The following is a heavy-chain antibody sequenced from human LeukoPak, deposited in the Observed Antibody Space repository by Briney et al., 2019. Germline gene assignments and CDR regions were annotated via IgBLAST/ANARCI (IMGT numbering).Heavy chain of an antibody. CDR2: IIPILGIA. D-gene: IGHD6-19*01. CDR1: GGTFSSYA. V-gene: IGHV1-69*04. Sequence: ASVKVSCKASGGTFSSYAISWVRQAPGQGLEWMGRIIPILGIANYAQEFQGRVTITADKSTSTAYMELSSLRSEDTAVYYCARVRDSSGRTWFDPWGQGTLVTVSS. CDR3: ARVRDSSGRTWFDP. J-gene: IGHJ5*02.